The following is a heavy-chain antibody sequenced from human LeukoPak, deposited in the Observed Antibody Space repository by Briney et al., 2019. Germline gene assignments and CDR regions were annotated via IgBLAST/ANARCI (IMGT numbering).Heavy chain of an antibody. J-gene: IGHJ5*02. CDR3: ATCSGGTCSSGWFDP. V-gene: IGHV1-2*02. Sequence: ASVKVSCKASGYSFSDYYIHWVRQAPGQELEWMGWINPNSGGTNYAQMFQGRVTMTRDTSISTAYMELSRLRSDDTAVYYCATCSGGTCSSGWFDPWGQGTLVTVSS. D-gene: IGHD2-15*01. CDR2: INPNSGGT. CDR1: GYSFSDYY.